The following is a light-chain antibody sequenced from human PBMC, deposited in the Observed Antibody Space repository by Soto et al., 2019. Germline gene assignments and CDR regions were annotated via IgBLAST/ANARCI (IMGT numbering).Light chain of an antibody. V-gene: IGLV2-11*01. CDR1: SSDIGSYNS. CDR2: DVS. J-gene: IGLJ1*01. Sequence: QSALTQPRSVSGSPGQSGTIACTGTSSDIGSYNSVSWYQQHPGKAPKVIIYDVSKRPSGVPDRFSGSKSANTASLTISGLQAEDEAAYYCCSYAGSYTFVFGPGTKLTVL. CDR3: CSYAGSYTFV.